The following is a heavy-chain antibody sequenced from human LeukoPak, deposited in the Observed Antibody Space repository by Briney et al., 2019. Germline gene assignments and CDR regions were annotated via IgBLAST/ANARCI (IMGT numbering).Heavy chain of an antibody. CDR1: GYTFTGYY. Sequence: EASVKVSCKASGYTFTGYYMHWVRQAPGQGLEWMGWINPNSGGTNYAQKFQGRVTMTRDTSISTAYMELSRLRSDDTAVYYCARPDYGDSAPDAFDIWGQGTMVTVSS. V-gene: IGHV1-2*02. CDR2: INPNSGGT. J-gene: IGHJ3*02. CDR3: ARPDYGDSAPDAFDI. D-gene: IGHD4-17*01.